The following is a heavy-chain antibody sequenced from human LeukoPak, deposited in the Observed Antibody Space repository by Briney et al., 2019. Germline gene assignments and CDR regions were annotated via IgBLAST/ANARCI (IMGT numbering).Heavy chain of an antibody. Sequence: PGGSLRLSCATSGFPFSDFSMSWVRQAPGKGLEWVAVIWDDGSSKYYADSVKGRFTISRDNSKNTLYLQMNSLRAEDTAVYYCAKTGQYYYYMDVWGKGTTVTVSS. D-gene: IGHD7-27*01. CDR1: GFPFSDFS. CDR3: AKTGQYYYYMDV. CDR2: IWDDGSSK. V-gene: IGHV3-33*06. J-gene: IGHJ6*03.